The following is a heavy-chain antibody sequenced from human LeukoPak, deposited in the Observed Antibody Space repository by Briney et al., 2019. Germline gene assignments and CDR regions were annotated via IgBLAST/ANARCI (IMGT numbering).Heavy chain of an antibody. Sequence: GGALRPPFGALGFTFNSQTVAWVRQAPGKGLECLSYISGSTSVIYYADSVKGRFTISRDNAKNSLYLQMNSLKAEDTAVYYCARGLYYMDVWGKGTTVTVSS. CDR2: ISGSTSVI. J-gene: IGHJ6*03. CDR1: GFTFNSQT. V-gene: IGHV3-48*01. CDR3: ARGLYYMDV.